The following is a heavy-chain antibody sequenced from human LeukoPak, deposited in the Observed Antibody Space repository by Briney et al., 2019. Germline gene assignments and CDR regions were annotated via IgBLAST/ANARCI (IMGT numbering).Heavy chain of an antibody. D-gene: IGHD3-10*01. Sequence: NPGGSLRLSCAASGFTFSSYSMNWVRQAPGKGLEGVSSISSSSSYIYYADSVKGRFTISRDNAKNSLYLQMNSLRAEDTAVYYCARLWFGEANYYYYYYMDVWGKGTTVTVSS. CDR2: ISSSSSYI. CDR1: GFTFSSYS. V-gene: IGHV3-21*01. J-gene: IGHJ6*03. CDR3: ARLWFGEANYYYYYYMDV.